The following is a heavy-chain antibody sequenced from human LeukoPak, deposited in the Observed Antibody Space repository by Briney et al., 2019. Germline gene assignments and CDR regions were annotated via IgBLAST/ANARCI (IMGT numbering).Heavy chain of an antibody. Sequence: SETLSLTCTVSGGSISSGSYYWSWIRQPAGKGLEWIGHIYTSGSTNYNPSLKSRVTISVDTSKNQFSLKLSSVSVADTAVYYCAREPHSMKYYYGSGSLAGILDVWGKGTTVTVSS. V-gene: IGHV4-61*09. D-gene: IGHD3-10*01. CDR1: GGSISSGSYY. CDR2: IYTSGST. J-gene: IGHJ6*04. CDR3: AREPHSMKYYYGSGSLAGILDV.